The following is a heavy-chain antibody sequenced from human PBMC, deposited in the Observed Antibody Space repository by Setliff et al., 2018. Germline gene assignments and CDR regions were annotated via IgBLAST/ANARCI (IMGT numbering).Heavy chain of an antibody. CDR1: GYTFSSYA. CDR3: ARDRAFCSSTSCYQYYYGMDV. J-gene: IGHJ6*02. D-gene: IGHD2-2*01. CDR2: ISWDGTKT. V-gene: IGHV3-30*03. Sequence: PGESLKISCVASGYTFSSYAIHWVRQAPDKGLEWVALISWDGTKTSYADSVRGRFTISRDNSKNTLYLQMNSLRAEDTAVYYCARDRAFCSSTSCYQYYYGMDVWGQGTTVTVSS.